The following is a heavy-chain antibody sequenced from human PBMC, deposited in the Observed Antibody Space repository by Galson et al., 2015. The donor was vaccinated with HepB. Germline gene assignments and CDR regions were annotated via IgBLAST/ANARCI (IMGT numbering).Heavy chain of an antibody. J-gene: IGHJ6*02. Sequence: SLRLSCAASGFTFSSYAMHWVRQAPGKGLEWMAVISYDGTNKYYADSVKGRFTITRDNSKNTLYLQMNSLRAEDTAVYYCAKDGAKWELSIYYYYGMDVWGQGTTVTVSS. CDR1: GFTFSSYA. CDR2: ISYDGTNK. V-gene: IGHV3-30-3*01. CDR3: AKDGAKWELSIYYYYGMDV. D-gene: IGHD1-26*01.